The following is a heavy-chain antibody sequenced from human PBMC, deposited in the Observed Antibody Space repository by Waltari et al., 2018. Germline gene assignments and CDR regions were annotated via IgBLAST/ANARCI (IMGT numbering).Heavy chain of an antibody. D-gene: IGHD6-6*01. CDR3: ALDSGECSSSRALDY. CDR2: INAGHGNT. V-gene: IGHV1-3*03. Sequence: QVQLVQSGAEVKKPGASVKVSCKASGYTLTSSAMHWVRQAPGQRLEWMGWINAGHGNTKYSQEFQVRVTITRDASASTAYMELSSLRSEDMAVYYCALDSGECSSSRALDYWGQGTLVTVSS. CDR1: GYTLTSSA. J-gene: IGHJ4*02.